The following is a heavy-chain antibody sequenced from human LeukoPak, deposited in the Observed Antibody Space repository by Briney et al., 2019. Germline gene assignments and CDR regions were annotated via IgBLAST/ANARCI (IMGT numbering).Heavy chain of an antibody. V-gene: IGHV4-4*02. D-gene: IGHD2-2*01. J-gene: IGHJ4*02. CDR2: IYHSGST. CDR3: ARGYCSSTSCSNFDY. Sequence: PSETLSFTCAVSGGSISSSNWWSWVRQPPGKGLEWIGEIYHSGSTNYNPSLKSRVTISVDKSKNQFSLKLSSVTAADTAVYYCARGYCSSTSCSNFDYWGQGTLVTVSS. CDR1: GGSISSSNW.